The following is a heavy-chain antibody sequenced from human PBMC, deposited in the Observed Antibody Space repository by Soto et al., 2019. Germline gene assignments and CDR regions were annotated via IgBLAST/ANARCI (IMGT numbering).Heavy chain of an antibody. CDR2: IRISGSSGSSNK. CDR3: ARDRNGSSWTDCDY. J-gene: IGHJ4*02. CDR1: GFIFINYN. Sequence: EVQLVESGGGLVQPGGSLRLSCAASGFIFINYNMNWVRQAPGKGLEWISDIRISGSSGSSNKYYADPVKGRVPISRDKAKNSLYLQMSSLRDEDTAVYYCARDRNGSSWTDCDYWWQGALGSVS. V-gene: IGHV3-48*02. D-gene: IGHD6-13*01.